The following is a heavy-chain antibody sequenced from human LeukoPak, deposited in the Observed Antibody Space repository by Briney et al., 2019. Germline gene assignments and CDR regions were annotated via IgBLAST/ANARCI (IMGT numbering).Heavy chain of an antibody. CDR2: ISDSGGST. J-gene: IGHJ4*02. V-gene: IGHV3-23*01. CDR3: ARGGYDILTGSGYDY. D-gene: IGHD3-9*01. CDR1: GFTFSSYA. Sequence: SGGSLRLSCAASGFTFSSYAMSWVRQAPGKGLEWVSGISDSGGSTYYADSVKGRFTISRDNAKNSLYLQMNSLRAEDTAVYYCARGGYDILTGSGYDYWGQGTLVTVSS.